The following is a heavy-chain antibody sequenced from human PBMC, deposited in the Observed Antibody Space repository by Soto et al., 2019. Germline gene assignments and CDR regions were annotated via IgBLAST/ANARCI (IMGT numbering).Heavy chain of an antibody. CDR1: GGSLSSGTYY. V-gene: IGHV4-61*01. CDR3: ARDPGLDY. J-gene: IGHJ4*02. CDR2: IYYSGSIFYTGST. Sequence: SETLSLTCTVSGGSLSSGTYYGSWIRQPPGKGLEWIGYIYYSGSIFYTGSTNYNPSLKSRVTISVDTSKNQFSLKLSSVTAADTAVYYCARDPGLDYWGQGTLVTVSS.